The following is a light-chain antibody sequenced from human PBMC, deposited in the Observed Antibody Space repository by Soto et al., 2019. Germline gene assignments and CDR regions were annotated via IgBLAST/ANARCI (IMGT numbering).Light chain of an antibody. CDR1: QTVNSDY. V-gene: IGKV3-20*01. J-gene: IGKJ1*01. CDR3: HQFGYSPRT. CDR2: ATS. Sequence: EIVLTQSPGTLSLSPLETATLSFMASQTVNSDYLAWFQQRPGQAPRLLIFATSRRATDIPDRFSGSGSGTDFTLAIRRLEPEDFAVYYCHQFGYSPRTFGQGTKV.